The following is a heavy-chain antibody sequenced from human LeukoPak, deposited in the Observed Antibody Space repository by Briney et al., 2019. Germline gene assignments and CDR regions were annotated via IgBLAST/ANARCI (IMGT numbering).Heavy chain of an antibody. CDR2: VYYSGST. CDR1: GDSISSYY. V-gene: IGHV4-59*08. Sequence: SETLSLTCTVSGDSISSYYWSWIRQPPGKGLEWIGFVYYSGSTYYNPSLKSRVTISVDTSKNQVSLKLSSVTAADTAVYYCARQRAGYTTGWYSFDYWGQGTRATVSS. CDR3: ARQRAGYTTGWYSFDY. J-gene: IGHJ4*02. D-gene: IGHD6-19*01.